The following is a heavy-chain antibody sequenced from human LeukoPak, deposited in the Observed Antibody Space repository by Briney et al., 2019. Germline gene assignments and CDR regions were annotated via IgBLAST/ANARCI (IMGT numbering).Heavy chain of an antibody. V-gene: IGHV4-4*07. CDR3: ARDLRSAVAGSTSNYYYYMDV. J-gene: IGHJ6*03. Sequence: PSETLSLTCTVSGGSISSYYWSWIRQPAGKGLEWIGRIYTSGSTNYNPSLKSRVTMSVDTSKNQFSLKLSSVTAADTAVYYCARDLRSAVAGSTSNYYYYMDVWGKGTTVTVSS. D-gene: IGHD6-19*01. CDR1: GGSISSYY. CDR2: IYTSGST.